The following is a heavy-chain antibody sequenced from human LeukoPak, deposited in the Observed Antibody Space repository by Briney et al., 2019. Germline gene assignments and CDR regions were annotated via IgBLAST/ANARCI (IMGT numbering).Heavy chain of an antibody. CDR1: GYPFDYYS. D-gene: IGHD3-10*01. V-gene: IGHV3-9*01. CDR2: ISWNSINI. Sequence: PGGSLRLSCGASGYPFDYYSIHWVRQSPGKGLEGVSGISWNSINIGHAESVTGRFTISRDNVKNSAFLQMNSLRVEDTALYYCAKARCDYSGSGIDAFDIWGQGTMVTVSS. CDR3: AKARCDYSGSGIDAFDI. J-gene: IGHJ3*02.